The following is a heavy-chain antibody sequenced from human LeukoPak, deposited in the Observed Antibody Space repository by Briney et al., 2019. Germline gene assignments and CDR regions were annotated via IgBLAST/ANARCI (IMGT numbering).Heavy chain of an antibody. CDR3: ARTASTVTTAIDY. D-gene: IGHD4-17*01. CDR2: IDYSGST. J-gene: IGHJ4*02. V-gene: IGHV4-59*01. Sequence: PSETLCLTCTVSGGSISGYYWSWIRQPPGKGLEWIGYIDYSGSTNYNPSLKSRVTISVDTSKNQFSLRLRYVTAADTAVYYCARTASTVTTAIDYWGQGTLVTVSS. CDR1: GGSISGYY.